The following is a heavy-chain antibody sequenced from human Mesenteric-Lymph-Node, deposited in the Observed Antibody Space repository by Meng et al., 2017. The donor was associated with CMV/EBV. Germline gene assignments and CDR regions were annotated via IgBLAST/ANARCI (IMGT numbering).Heavy chain of an antibody. CDR3: ARADRAYDFWRDYGMDV. D-gene: IGHD3-3*01. CDR2: IDSSSSYK. J-gene: IGHJ6*02. Sequence: GESLKISCAASGFTFSTYSMNWVRQAPGKGLEWVSSIDSSSSYKYYADSMKGRFTISRDNAKNSLYLQMNSLRAEDTAVYYCARADRAYDFWRDYGMDVWGQGTTVTVSS. CDR1: GFTFSTYS. V-gene: IGHV3-21*01.